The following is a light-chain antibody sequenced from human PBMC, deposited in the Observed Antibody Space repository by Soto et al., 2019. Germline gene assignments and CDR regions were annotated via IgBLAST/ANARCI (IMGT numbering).Light chain of an antibody. J-gene: IGKJ2*01. CDR2: PAS. CDR3: QQLRTYPYT. CDR1: QDISTY. Sequence: DIHLTQSPSFLSASVGDRVTVTCRASQDISTYLAWCQQKPGKDPQLLVYPASTLQGGVPSRFSGRGSGTEFSLTISSLQPEDFATYYCQQLRTYPYTFGQGTQL. V-gene: IGKV1-9*01.